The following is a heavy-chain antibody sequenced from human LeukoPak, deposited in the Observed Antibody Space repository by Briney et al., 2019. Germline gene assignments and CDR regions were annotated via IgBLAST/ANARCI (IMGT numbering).Heavy chain of an antibody. Sequence: PSETLSLTCAVYGGSFSGYYWSWIRQPPGKGLEWIGEINHSGSTNYNPSLKSRVTISVDTSKNQFSLKLSSVTAADTAVYYCARGRGAAAAGVLDYWGQGTLVTVPS. V-gene: IGHV4-34*01. CDR1: GGSFSGYY. CDR3: ARGRGAAAAGVLDY. D-gene: IGHD6-13*01. J-gene: IGHJ4*02. CDR2: INHSGST.